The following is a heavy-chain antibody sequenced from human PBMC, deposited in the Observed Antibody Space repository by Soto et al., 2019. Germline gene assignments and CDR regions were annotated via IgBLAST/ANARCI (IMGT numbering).Heavy chain of an antibody. D-gene: IGHD6-13*01. CDR1: GYTFTGYY. CDR3: ARSSSLNWFDP. V-gene: IGHV1-2*04. CDR2: INPNSGGT. Sequence: QVQLVQSGAEVKKPGASVKVSCKASGYTFTGYYMHWVRQAPGQGLEWMGWINPNSGGTNYAQKVQGWVTMTRDTSISTAYMELSRLRSDDTAVYYCARSSSLNWFDPWGQGTLVTVSS. J-gene: IGHJ5*02.